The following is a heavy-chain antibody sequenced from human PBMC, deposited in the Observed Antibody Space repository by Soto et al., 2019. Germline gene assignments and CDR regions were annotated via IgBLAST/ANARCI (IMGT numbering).Heavy chain of an antibody. CDR3: LITPSAFGI. CDR2: IKQDGSEK. V-gene: IGHV3-7*01. J-gene: IGHJ3*02. Sequence: EVQLVESGGGLLQPGGSLRLCCAGSGFTFSDFWMNWVRQAPGKGLEWVANIKQDGSEKHYVDSVKGRFTISRDNAKNSLYLQMNSLRAEDTAVYYCLITPSAFGIWGQGTMVTVSS. D-gene: IGHD1-20*01. CDR1: GFTFSDFW.